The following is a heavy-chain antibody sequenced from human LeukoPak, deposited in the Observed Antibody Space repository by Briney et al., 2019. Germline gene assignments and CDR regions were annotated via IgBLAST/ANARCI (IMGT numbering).Heavy chain of an antibody. D-gene: IGHD5-24*01. V-gene: IGHV1-69*13. Sequence: SVKVSCKASGYTFTSYGISWVRQAPGQGLEWMGGIIPIFGTANYAQKFQGRVTITADESTSTAYMELSSLRSEDTAVYYCAREWGRDGYSWHFDYWGQGTLVTVSS. CDR1: GYTFTSYG. CDR2: IIPIFGTA. CDR3: AREWGRDGYSWHFDY. J-gene: IGHJ4*02.